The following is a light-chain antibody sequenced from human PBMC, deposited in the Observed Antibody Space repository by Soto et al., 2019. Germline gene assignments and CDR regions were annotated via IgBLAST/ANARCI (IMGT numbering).Light chain of an antibody. J-gene: IGKJ3*01. CDR2: DAS. V-gene: IGKV1-33*01. CDR3: HQGCT. Sequence: DIQMTQSPSSLSASVGDRVTITCQASQDISNYLNWYQQKPGKAPKLLIYDASNLETGVPSRFSGSGSGRDFTFTISSLQPEAIATYYCHQGCTFGPGTKVDIK. CDR1: QDISNY.